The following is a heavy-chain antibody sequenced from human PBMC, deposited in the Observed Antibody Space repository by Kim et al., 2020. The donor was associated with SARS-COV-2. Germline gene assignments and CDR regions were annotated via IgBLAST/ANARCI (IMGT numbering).Heavy chain of an antibody. CDR3: VKGLVRRGTKSRYFGS. V-gene: IGHV3-43*02. CDR2: ISGDGSST. Sequence: GGSLRLSCEASGFTFHEYGIHWVRQAPGKGLAWISLISGDGSSTFYADSVRGRFSLSRDNSKNSVYLQMNGLRSEDTALYFCVKGLVRRGTKSRYFGSWG. CDR1: GFTFHEYG. D-gene: IGHD3-10*01. J-gene: IGHJ4*03.